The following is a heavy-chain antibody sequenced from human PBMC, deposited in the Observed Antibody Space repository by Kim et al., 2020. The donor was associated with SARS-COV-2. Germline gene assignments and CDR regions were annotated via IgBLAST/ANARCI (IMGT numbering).Heavy chain of an antibody. CDR1: GYTFTSYA. CDR3: ARDHRSCSSTTCYGEAIDY. Sequence: ASVKVSCKASGYTFTSYAMHWVRQAPGQRLEWMGWIHAGNGNTKYSQKFQGRVTITRDTSASTAYMELSSLRSEDTAMYYCARDHRSCSSTTCYGEAIDYWGQGTLVTVSS. CDR2: IHAGNGNT. V-gene: IGHV1-3*01. D-gene: IGHD2-2*01. J-gene: IGHJ4*02.